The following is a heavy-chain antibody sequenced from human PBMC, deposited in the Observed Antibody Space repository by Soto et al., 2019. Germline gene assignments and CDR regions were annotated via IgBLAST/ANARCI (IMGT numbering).Heavy chain of an antibody. CDR3: ARDRGVVTSGSAYYFDY. CDR2: ISGYNGNT. CDR1: GYTFRSYG. D-gene: IGHD2-2*01. J-gene: IGHJ4*02. V-gene: IGHV1-18*01. Sequence: QVQLVQSGPEVKKPGASVKVSCKATGYTFRSYGVTWVRQAPGQGLEWMGWISGYNGNTEYAQKLQGRVTMTTDTSTSTVYMELGSLGSAYTAVYYCARDRGVVTSGSAYYFDYWGQGTLVTVSS.